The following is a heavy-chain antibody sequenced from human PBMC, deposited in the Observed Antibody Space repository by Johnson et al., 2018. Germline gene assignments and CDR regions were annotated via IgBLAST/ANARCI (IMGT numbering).Heavy chain of an antibody. CDR2: ISYDGINI. D-gene: IGHD1-26*01. Sequence: QVQLVETGGGVVQPGRSLRPSCAASGFTFNSYGMHWVRQAPGKGLEWVAVISYDGINIYYADSVKGRFTISRDNSKNTLYLQMNSLRAEDTAVYYCARDLLVGATDLFQHWGQGTLVTVSS. CDR3: ARDLLVGATDLFQH. J-gene: IGHJ1*01. CDR1: GFTFNSYG. V-gene: IGHV3-30*03.